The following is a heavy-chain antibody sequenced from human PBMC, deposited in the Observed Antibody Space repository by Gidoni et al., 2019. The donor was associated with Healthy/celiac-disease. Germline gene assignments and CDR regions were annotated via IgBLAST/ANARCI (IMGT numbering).Heavy chain of an antibody. J-gene: IGHJ4*02. V-gene: IGHV3-48*04. D-gene: IGHD3-22*01. CDR1: GFTFNRYS. Sequence: EVQLVESGGGLVQPGGSLRLSCAASGFTFNRYSMNWVRPAPGKGLEWVSYISSSRSTIYYADSVKGRFTISRDNAKNSLYLQRTSLRAEDTAVYYCAREEGYYDSSGYYVIDYWGQGTLVTVSS. CDR2: ISSSRSTI. CDR3: AREEGYYDSSGYYVIDY.